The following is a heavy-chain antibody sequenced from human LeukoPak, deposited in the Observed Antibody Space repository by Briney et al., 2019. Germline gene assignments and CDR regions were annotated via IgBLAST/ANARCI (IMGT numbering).Heavy chain of an antibody. CDR3: ARQNYDEVNYYYYGLDV. D-gene: IGHD3-3*01. V-gene: IGHV4-59*08. J-gene: IGHJ6*02. CDR1: GGSISGYY. Sequence: SETLSLTCTVSGGSISGYYWSWIRQPPGKGLEWIGYIYYRGSTDYNPSLKSRVTIPVDTSKNQFSLKLSSVTAADTAVYYCARQNYDEVNYYYYGLDVWGQGTTVTVSS. CDR2: IYYRGST.